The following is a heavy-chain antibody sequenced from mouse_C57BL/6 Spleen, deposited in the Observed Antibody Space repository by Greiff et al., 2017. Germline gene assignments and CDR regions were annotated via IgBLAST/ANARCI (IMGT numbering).Heavy chain of an antibody. Sequence: EVQLVESGPELVKPGASVKISCKASGYSFTGYYMNWVKQSPEKSLEWIGEINPSTGGTTYNQKFKAKATLTVDKSSSTAYMQLKSLTSEASAVYACERRGGIYYDYDPAWFAYWGQGTLVTVSA. CDR3: ERRGGIYYDYDPAWFAY. D-gene: IGHD2-4*01. CDR2: INPSTGGT. CDR1: GYSFTGYY. V-gene: IGHV1-42*01. J-gene: IGHJ3*01.